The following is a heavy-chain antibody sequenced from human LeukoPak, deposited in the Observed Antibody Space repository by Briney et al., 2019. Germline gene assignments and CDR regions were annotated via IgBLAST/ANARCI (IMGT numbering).Heavy chain of an antibody. J-gene: IGHJ4*01. D-gene: IGHD2-15*01. CDR1: GGSVSSGSYY. Sequence: SETLSLTCTVSGGSVSSGSYYWSWILQPPGKELEWTGHINYSGSTNYNPSLKSRVTISVDTSKNQFSLKLSSVTAADTAVYYCARAQYCSGGSCYKDWGHGTLVTVSS. CDR2: INYSGST. V-gene: IGHV4-61*01. CDR3: ARAQYCSGGSCYKD.